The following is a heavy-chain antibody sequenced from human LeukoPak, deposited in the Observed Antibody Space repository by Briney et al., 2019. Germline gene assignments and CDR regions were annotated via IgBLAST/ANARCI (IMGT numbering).Heavy chain of an antibody. V-gene: IGHV3-23*01. Sequence: GGSLRLSCAASGFTFSIYAMNWVRQAPGKGPEWVSAISDSGGDTFVADSVKGRFTISRDNSKSTVYLQMSSLRVEDTAVYYCAKGTGGSSYDALQYWGQGTLVTVSS. D-gene: IGHD2-15*01. CDR3: AKGTGGSSYDALQY. CDR1: GFTFSIYA. CDR2: ISDSGGDT. J-gene: IGHJ4*02.